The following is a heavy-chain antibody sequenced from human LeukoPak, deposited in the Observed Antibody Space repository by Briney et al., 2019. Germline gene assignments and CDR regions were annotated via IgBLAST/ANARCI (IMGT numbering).Heavy chain of an antibody. D-gene: IGHD3-22*01. CDR1: GYTFTGYY. J-gene: IGHJ4*02. CDR3: ASLCYDSSGSRGSLDY. CDR2: INPNSGGT. Sequence: ASVKVSCKASGYTFTGYYMHWVRQAPGQGLEWMGWINPNSGGTNYAQKFQGRVTMTRDTSISTAYMELSRLRSDDTAVYYCASLCYDSSGSRGSLDYWGQGTLVTVSS. V-gene: IGHV1-2*02.